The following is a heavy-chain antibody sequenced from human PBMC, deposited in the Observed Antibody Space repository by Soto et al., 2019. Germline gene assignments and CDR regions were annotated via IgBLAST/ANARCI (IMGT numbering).Heavy chain of an antibody. D-gene: IGHD2-21*02. J-gene: IGHJ4*02. CDR3: AKSGANLNIVVVTAIYYFNY. CDR1: GFTFSSYG. V-gene: IGHV3-23*01. Sequence: GGSLRLSCAASGFTFSSYGMSWVRQAPGQRLEWVSAISGSGGSTYYADSVKGRFTISRDNSKNTLYLQINSLRAEDTAVYYCAKSGANLNIVVVTAIYYFNYWGQGTLVTVSS. CDR2: ISGSGGST.